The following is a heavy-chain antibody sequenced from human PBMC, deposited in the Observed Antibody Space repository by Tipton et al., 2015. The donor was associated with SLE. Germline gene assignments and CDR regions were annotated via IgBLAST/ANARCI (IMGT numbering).Heavy chain of an antibody. CDR2: IYPDDSDT. J-gene: IGHJ6*02. D-gene: IGHD3-22*01. V-gene: IGHV5-51*03. Sequence: QLVQSGAEVKKPGESLKISCKGSGLNFANYWIGWVRQLPGKGLEWMGIIYPDDSDTSYSPSFQGNVTISADKSIKTAYLQWSSLKASDTGIYYCACRTSSEFYDVMDVWGQGTSITVSS. CDR3: ACRTSSEFYDVMDV. CDR1: GLNFANYW.